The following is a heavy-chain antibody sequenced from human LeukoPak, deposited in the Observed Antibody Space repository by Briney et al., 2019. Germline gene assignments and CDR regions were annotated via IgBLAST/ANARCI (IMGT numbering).Heavy chain of an antibody. Sequence: PSETLSLTCAVYGGSFSGYYWSWIRQPPGKGREWIGEINHSGSTNYNPSLKSRVTISVDTSKNQFSLKLSSVTAADTAVYYCARGRRRIQLRYAFDIWGQGTMVTVSS. D-gene: IGHD5-18*01. V-gene: IGHV4-34*01. CDR1: GGSFSGYY. J-gene: IGHJ3*02. CDR2: INHSGST. CDR3: ARGRRRIQLRYAFDI.